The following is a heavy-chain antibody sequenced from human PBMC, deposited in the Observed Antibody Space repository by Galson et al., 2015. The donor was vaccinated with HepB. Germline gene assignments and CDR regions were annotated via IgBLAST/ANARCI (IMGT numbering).Heavy chain of an antibody. J-gene: IGHJ6*02. CDR1: GFTFSAYS. Sequence: SLRLSCAASGFTFSAYSMSWVRQAPGKGLEWVSSISSNSNYINYVDSVRGRFTISRDNAKNSLYLLMNSLRAEDTAVFYCAREGVGAPYTYYYGLDVWGHGTTVTVS. CDR2: ISSNSNYI. V-gene: IGHV3-21*01. CDR3: AREGVGAPYTYYYGLDV. D-gene: IGHD1-26*01.